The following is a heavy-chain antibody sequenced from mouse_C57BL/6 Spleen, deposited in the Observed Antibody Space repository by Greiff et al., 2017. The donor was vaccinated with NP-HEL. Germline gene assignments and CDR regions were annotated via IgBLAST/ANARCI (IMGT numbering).Heavy chain of an antibody. J-gene: IGHJ3*01. CDR3: ARENYDCSSPWFAY. D-gene: IGHD1-1*01. CDR2: IYPGDGDT. V-gene: IGHV1-82*01. Sequence: QVQLQQSAPELVKPGASVKTSCKASGYAFSSSWMNWVKQRPGKGLEWSGRIYPGDGDTNYNGEFKGKTTLTADKSSNTAYRQLSSPTSEDPTVYFCARENYDCSSPWFAYWDQETLVTISA. CDR1: GYAFSSSW.